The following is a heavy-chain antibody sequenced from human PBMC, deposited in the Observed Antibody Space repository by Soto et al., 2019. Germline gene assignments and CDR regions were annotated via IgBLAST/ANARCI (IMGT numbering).Heavy chain of an antibody. J-gene: IGHJ6*02. D-gene: IGHD1-26*01. CDR2: ISGGGGST. CDR1: GFTFSAYA. Sequence: LRHSCAASGFTFSAYAMNWVRQAPGKGLEWVSAISGGGGSTYYADSVKGRVTISRDNSKNTLYLQMNSLRAEDTAVYYCAKVSLGALTFTDYYYYGLDVWGQGTTVTVSS. CDR3: AKVSLGALTFTDYYYYGLDV. V-gene: IGHV3-23*01.